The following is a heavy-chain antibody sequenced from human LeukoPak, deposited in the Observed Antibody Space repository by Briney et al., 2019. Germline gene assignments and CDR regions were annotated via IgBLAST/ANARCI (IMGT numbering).Heavy chain of an antibody. CDR3: ARFIAAPYYFDY. Sequence: PGGSLRLSCAASGFTFSSYSMNWVRQAPGKGLEWVSFISSSRSYIYYADSVKGRFTISRDNAKNSLYLQTNSLRAEDTAVYYCARFIAAPYYFDYWGRGTLVTVSS. CDR1: GFTFSSYS. CDR2: ISSSRSYI. D-gene: IGHD6-13*01. V-gene: IGHV3-21*01. J-gene: IGHJ4*02.